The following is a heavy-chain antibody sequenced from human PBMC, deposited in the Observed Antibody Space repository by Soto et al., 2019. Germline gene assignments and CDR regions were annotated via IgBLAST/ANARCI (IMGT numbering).Heavy chain of an antibody. D-gene: IGHD6-25*01. Sequence: QVQLQESGPGLVKPSGTLSLTCAVSSGSISSSNWWSWVRQPPGKGLEWIGEISHSGSTNYNPSLKSRVTRSVDKSKNQFSLKLNSVTAADTAVYYCARRPGYYWYFDLWGRGTLVTVSS. J-gene: IGHJ2*01. CDR1: SGSISSSNW. V-gene: IGHV4-4*02. CDR2: ISHSGST. CDR3: ARRPGYYWYFDL.